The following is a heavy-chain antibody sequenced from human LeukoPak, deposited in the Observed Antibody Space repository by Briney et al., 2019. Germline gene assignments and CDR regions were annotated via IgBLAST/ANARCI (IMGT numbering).Heavy chain of an antibody. V-gene: IGHV4-34*01. D-gene: IGHD2-21*02. J-gene: IGHJ5*02. CDR1: VGSCSGYS. CDR2: INHGGGT. CDR3: VRLRARIEAVTDLPVSTFVPRPNWFDP. Sequence: SETLSLTCAVYVGSCSGYSWSWIRQSPGRGVEWIGEINHGGGTTYKASLKSRVTMLVDTSKKQFSLKLSSVTAADTALYYCVRLRARIEAVTDLPVSTFVPRPNWFDPWGQGTLVTVSS.